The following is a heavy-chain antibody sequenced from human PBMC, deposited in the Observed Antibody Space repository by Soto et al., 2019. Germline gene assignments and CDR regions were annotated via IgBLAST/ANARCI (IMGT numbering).Heavy chain of an antibody. Sequence: EVQLVESGGGLVQPGGSLRLSCAASGLTFSSQWMPWVRQAPGKGLVWVSRITSDGSSTTYADSVKGRFTISRDNAKNTLYLQMNSLRAEDTAVYYCARDSVNWNVMDVWCQATTVTVSS. CDR3: ARDSVNWNVMDV. J-gene: IGHJ6*02. CDR1: GLTFSSQW. D-gene: IGHD1-1*01. V-gene: IGHV3-74*01. CDR2: ITSDGSST.